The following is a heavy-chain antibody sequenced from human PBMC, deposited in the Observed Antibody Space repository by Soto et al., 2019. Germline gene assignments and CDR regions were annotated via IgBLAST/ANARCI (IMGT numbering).Heavy chain of an antibody. D-gene: IGHD1-26*01. CDR2: IWYDGRNK. CDR3: ARESIVGATDILYYYYGMDV. CDR1: GFTFSSYG. V-gene: IGHV3-33*01. J-gene: IGHJ6*02. Sequence: QVQLVESGGGVVQPGRSLRLSCAASGFTFSSYGMHWVRQAPGKGLEWVAVIWYDGRNKYYADSVKGRFTNSRDNSKNPLYLQMNSLRAEDTAVYYCARESIVGATDILYYYYGMDVWGQGTTVTVSS.